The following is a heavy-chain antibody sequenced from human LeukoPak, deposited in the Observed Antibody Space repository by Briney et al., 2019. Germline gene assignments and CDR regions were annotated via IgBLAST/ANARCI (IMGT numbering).Heavy chain of an antibody. Sequence: PGGSLRLSCAASGFTFSDYDMHWVRHATGKGLEWVSAIGTAGDTYYTGSVKGRFTISRENAKNSLYLQMNSLRAGDTAVYYCARVAKERVGGVYYFAYWGQGTLVTVSS. V-gene: IGHV3-13*01. CDR2: IGTAGDT. CDR1: GFTFSDYD. D-gene: IGHD1-1*01. CDR3: ARVAKERVGGVYYFAY. J-gene: IGHJ4*02.